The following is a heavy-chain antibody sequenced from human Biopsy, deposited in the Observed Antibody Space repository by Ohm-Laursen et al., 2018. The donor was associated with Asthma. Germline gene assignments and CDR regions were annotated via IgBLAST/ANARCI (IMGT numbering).Heavy chain of an antibody. CDR3: ARAVSSSSYWYFDL. CDR2: IYYSGRT. V-gene: IGHV4-39*02. Sequence: SQTLSLTCIVSGDAMSTSGSYWGWIRQSPGKGLDWIGSIYYSGRTYYNPSLESRVTISADTSKNHFSLKVNSVTAADTAVYYCARAVSSSSYWYFDLWGRGDLVTVSS. D-gene: IGHD6-6*01. CDR1: GDAMSTSGSY. J-gene: IGHJ2*01.